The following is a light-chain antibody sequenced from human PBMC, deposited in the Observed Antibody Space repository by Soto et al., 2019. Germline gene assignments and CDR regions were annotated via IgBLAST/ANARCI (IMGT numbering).Light chain of an antibody. V-gene: IGLV2-14*01. CDR2: EVS. CDR1: SSDVGGYNY. J-gene: IGLJ1*01. Sequence: QSALTQPASVSGSPGQSITISCTGTSSDVGGYNYVSWYQQHPGKAPKLMIYEVSNRPSGVSNRFSGSKSGNTASLTISGLQAEDEADYYCSSYTSSSSNSVFGTGTKVTVL. CDR3: SSYTSSSSNSV.